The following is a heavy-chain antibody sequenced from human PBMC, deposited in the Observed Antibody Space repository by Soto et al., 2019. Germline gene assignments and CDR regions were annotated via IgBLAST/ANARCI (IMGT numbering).Heavy chain of an antibody. CDR1: GGTFSSYA. Sequence: ASVKVSCKASGGTFSSYAISWVRQAPGQGLEWMGGIIPIFGTANYAQKFQGRVTITADESTSTAYMELSSLRSEDTAVYYCARHYRGGTMIVVVIRNYYYYGMDVWGQGTTVTVSS. CDR3: ARHYRGGTMIVVVIRNYYYYGMDV. CDR2: IIPIFGTA. V-gene: IGHV1-69*13. J-gene: IGHJ6*02. D-gene: IGHD3-22*01.